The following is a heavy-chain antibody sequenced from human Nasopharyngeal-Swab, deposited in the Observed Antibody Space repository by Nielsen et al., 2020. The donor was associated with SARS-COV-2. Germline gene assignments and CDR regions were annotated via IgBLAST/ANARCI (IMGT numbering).Heavy chain of an antibody. CDR1: GFTFSDSA. CDR2: VRRKGNNYAN. CDR3: TRCGGGCYSGRDY. V-gene: IGHV3-73*01. D-gene: IGHD2-15*01. J-gene: IGHJ4*02. Sequence: GGSLRLSCAASGFTFSDSAIHWVRQASGKGLEWVGRVRRKGNNYANAYSASVKGRFIIFRDDPTNTAYLQMNSLKTEDTAMYYCTRCGGGCYSGRDYWGQGTLVTVSS.